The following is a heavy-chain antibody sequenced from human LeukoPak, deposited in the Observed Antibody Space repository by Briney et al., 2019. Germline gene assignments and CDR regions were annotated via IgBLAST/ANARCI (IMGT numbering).Heavy chain of an antibody. Sequence: GGSLRLSCAASGFIFTDYYMSWIRQAQRKGLEWVSYISGSRSTTYYADSVKGRFTISRDNVKNSLFLQMDSLRAEDTALYFCARVYYNSLGYAFDVWGQGTMVSVTS. J-gene: IGHJ3*01. V-gene: IGHV3-11*04. D-gene: IGHD3-22*01. CDR2: ISGSRSTT. CDR1: GFIFTDYY. CDR3: ARVYYNSLGYAFDV.